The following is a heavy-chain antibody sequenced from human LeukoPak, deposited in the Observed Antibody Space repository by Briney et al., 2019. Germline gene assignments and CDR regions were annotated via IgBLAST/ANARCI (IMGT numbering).Heavy chain of an antibody. Sequence: ASVKVSCKASGGTFSSYTISWVRQAPGQGLEWMGRIHPYSGGSNSAQKFQGRVTMARDMSINTVYMELSGLRSDDTALYYCASAVPAIVIPQNGFDIWGPGTMVTVSS. V-gene: IGHV1-2*06. CDR2: IHPYSGGS. CDR1: GGTFSSYT. D-gene: IGHD1-26*01. CDR3: ASAVPAIVIPQNGFDI. J-gene: IGHJ3*02.